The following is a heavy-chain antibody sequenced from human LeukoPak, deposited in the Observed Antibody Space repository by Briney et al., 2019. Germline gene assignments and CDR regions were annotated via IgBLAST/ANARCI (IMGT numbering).Heavy chain of an antibody. Sequence: ASVKVSCKASVYTFTGYYMHWVRQAPGQGLEWMGWIDPNSGGTNYAQKFQGRVTMTRDTSINTAYVDLNRLRPDDTAVYYCVRSPTSGTYYNRPYYFDYWGQGTLVTVSS. CDR1: VYTFTGYY. V-gene: IGHV1-2*02. D-gene: IGHD3-10*01. J-gene: IGHJ4*02. CDR3: VRSPTSGTYYNRPYYFDY. CDR2: IDPNSGGT.